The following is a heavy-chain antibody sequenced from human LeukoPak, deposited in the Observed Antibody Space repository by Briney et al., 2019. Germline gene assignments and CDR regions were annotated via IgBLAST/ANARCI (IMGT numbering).Heavy chain of an antibody. D-gene: IGHD6-19*01. CDR2: IYYSGDT. CDR3: AREDNEAMAGHEAFDI. Sequence: SETLSLTCTVSGGSVDSGSYYWGWIRQSPGKGLEWIGSIYYSGDTYYNPSLESRVTISVDTSKNQFSLKLSSVTAADTAVYYCAREDNEAMAGHEAFDIWGQGTMVTVSS. J-gene: IGHJ3*02. CDR1: GGSVDSGSYY. V-gene: IGHV4-39*07.